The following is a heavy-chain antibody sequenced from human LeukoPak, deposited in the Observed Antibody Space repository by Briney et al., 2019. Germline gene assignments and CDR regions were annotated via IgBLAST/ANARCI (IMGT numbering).Heavy chain of an antibody. CDR2: INPSGGST. D-gene: IGHD5-24*01. V-gene: IGHV1-46*01. CDR3: ARDRRDGYNRLFDY. Sequence: ASVKVSCKVSGYTLTELSMHWVRQAPGQGLEWMGIINPSGGSTSYAQKFQDRVTMTRDTSTSTVYMELSSLRSEDTAVYYCARDRRDGYNRLFDYWGQGTLVTVSS. J-gene: IGHJ4*02. CDR1: GYTLTELS.